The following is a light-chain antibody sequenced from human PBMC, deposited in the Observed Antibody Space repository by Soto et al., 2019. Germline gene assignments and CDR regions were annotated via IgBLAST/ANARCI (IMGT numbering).Light chain of an antibody. CDR1: QSVNSI. CDR2: DAS. J-gene: IGKJ4*01. V-gene: IGKV3-11*01. CDR3: QQRTLWPPLT. Sequence: EIVLTQSPATLSLSPGERATLSCRASQSVNSILAWDQQKPGQDPRLLIYDASNRATGIPARFSGGESGTAFSLTNSSLEAGDSSLSYCQQRTLWPPLTFGGGSKVEIK.